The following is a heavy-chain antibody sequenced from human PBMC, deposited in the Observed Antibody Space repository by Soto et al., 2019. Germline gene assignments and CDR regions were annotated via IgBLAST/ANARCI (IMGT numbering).Heavy chain of an antibody. J-gene: IGHJ4*02. Sequence: GGSLRLSCSASGFSFSDSSMHWARQAPGKGLEYVSAISTNGRSTYYADSVKGRFTISRDNSKNTVHLQMSSLRTEDTAVYYCLRDIFGVVIFDSWGQGTPVTVSS. CDR2: ISTNGRST. CDR1: GFSFSDSS. V-gene: IGHV3-64D*06. D-gene: IGHD3-3*01. CDR3: LRDIFGVVIFDS.